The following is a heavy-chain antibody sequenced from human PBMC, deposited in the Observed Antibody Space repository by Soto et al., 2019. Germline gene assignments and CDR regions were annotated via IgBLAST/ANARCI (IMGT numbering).Heavy chain of an antibody. CDR1: GFTFSSYA. CDR3: AKRRGAGGHFDY. V-gene: IGHV3-23*01. D-gene: IGHD2-15*01. Sequence: DVQLLESGGGLVQPEGSLRLSCAASGFTFSSYAMGWVRQGPGKGLEWVAVVSIGGSTHYADSVRGRFTISRDNSKNTLSLQMNSLTAEDTAVYLCAKRRGAGGHFDYWGQGDRVTVSS. J-gene: IGHJ4*02. CDR2: VSIGGST.